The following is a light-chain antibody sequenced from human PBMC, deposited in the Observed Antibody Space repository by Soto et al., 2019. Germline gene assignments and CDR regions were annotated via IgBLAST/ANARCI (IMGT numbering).Light chain of an antibody. CDR3: SSYAGSNNV. V-gene: IGLV2-8*01. CDR1: SSDVGGYNY. CDR2: EVS. J-gene: IGLJ1*01. Sequence: QSALTQPPSASGSPGQSVTISCTGTSSDVGGYNYVSWYQQHPGKAPKLMIYEVSKRPSGVPDRFSGSKSGNTASLTVSGLQAEDEDDYYCSSYAGSNNVFGTGTKV.